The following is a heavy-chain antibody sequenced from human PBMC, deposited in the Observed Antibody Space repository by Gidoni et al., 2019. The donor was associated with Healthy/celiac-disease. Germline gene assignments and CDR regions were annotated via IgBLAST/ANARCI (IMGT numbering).Heavy chain of an antibody. V-gene: IGHV1-2*02. J-gene: IGHJ3*02. CDR3: ARGANVVRITFIDAFDI. CDR1: GSTFTGYS. CDR2: IKPNSGGT. D-gene: IGHD3-16*01. Sequence: QVQQEQSGAEVTQPGAAVKVSCTASGSTFTGYSMNWVRQATGQGLEWMGCIKPNSGGTNYAKKFKGRVTMKRDTSISTAYMELSRLRSDDTAVYYCARGANVVRITFIDAFDIWGQGTMVTVSS.